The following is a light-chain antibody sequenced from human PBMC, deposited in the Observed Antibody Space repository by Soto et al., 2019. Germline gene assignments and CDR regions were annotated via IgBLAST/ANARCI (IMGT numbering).Light chain of an antibody. Sequence: DIQMTQSPSTLSASVGDRVIITCRASQSISSWVAWYQQKPGKAPKLLIYKGSSLESGGPSSFSGNESETEFTLTISHLQPDDCANYYCQQYKSYSRTFGQGTKVDI. V-gene: IGKV1-5*03. CDR1: QSISSW. CDR3: QQYKSYSRT. CDR2: KGS. J-gene: IGKJ1*01.